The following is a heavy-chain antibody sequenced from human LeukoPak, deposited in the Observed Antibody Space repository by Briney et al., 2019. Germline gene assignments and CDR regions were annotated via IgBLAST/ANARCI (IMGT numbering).Heavy chain of an antibody. Sequence: GGSLRLSCVASGFTFSSNAMHWVRQAPGKGLEHVSAINYDGTTTYYSDSVMGRFFISRDNSKNTLFLQMGSLRIEDMAVHYCARTVASTVASTSAFDIWGQGTMVTVSS. CDR3: ARTVASTVASTSAFDI. D-gene: IGHD6-19*01. V-gene: IGHV3-64*02. J-gene: IGHJ3*02. CDR1: GFTFSSNA. CDR2: INYDGTTT.